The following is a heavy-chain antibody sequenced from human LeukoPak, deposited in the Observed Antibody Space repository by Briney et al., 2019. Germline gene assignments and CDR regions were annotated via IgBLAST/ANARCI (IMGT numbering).Heavy chain of an antibody. V-gene: IGHV3-74*01. CDR3: TRTTTTADWYFDL. CDR2: INSDGSST. CDR1: GFTFSNYW. D-gene: IGHD1-1*01. J-gene: IGHJ2*01. Sequence: GGSLRLSCAVSGFTFSNYWMYWVRQAPGKRLVWVARINSDGSSTTYADSVEGRFTISRDNTKSMLHLQMHSLSVDDSAVYFCTRTTTTADWYFDLWGRGTLVTVSS.